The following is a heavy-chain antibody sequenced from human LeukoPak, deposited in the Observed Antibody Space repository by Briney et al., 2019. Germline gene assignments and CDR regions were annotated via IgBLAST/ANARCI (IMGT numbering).Heavy chain of an antibody. CDR2: INCGGGST. D-gene: IGHD1-1*01. CDR1: GYTSTNYY. J-gene: IGHJ4*02. Sequence: ASVKVSCKASGYTSTNYYMHWVRQAPGQGLEWMGIINCGGGSTTYSQKFQGRLTMTRDTSTSTVYMELSSLRSEDTALYYCGLGYNSRPHYYWGQGTLVTVSS. V-gene: IGHV1-46*01. CDR3: GLGYNSRPHYY.